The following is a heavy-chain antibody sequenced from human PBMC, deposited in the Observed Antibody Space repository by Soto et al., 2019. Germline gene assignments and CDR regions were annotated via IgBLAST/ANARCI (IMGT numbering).Heavy chain of an antibody. CDR3: ARRWGEGRVDY. D-gene: IGHD3-10*01. CDR1: GGSISSSNW. CDR2: TYHSGNT. Sequence: SETLSLTCAVSGGSISSSNWWSWVRQPPGKGLEWIGETYHSGNTNYNPSLKSRVTMAVDKSRNQFSLKLSSVTAADTAVYYCARRWGEGRVDYWGQGTLVTVSS. J-gene: IGHJ4*02. V-gene: IGHV4-4*02.